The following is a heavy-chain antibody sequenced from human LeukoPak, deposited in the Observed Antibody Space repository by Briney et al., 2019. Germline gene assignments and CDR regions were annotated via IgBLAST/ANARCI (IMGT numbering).Heavy chain of an antibody. CDR3: ARDIESSDYYYGMDV. V-gene: IGHV3-30*04. Sequence: GRSLRLSCAASGFTFSSYAMHWVRQAPGKGLEWVAVISYDGSNKYYADSVKGRFTISRDNSKNTLYLQMNSLRAEDTAVYYCARDIESSDYYYGMDVWGQGTTVTVSS. D-gene: IGHD3-16*02. CDR1: GFTFSSYA. CDR2: ISYDGSNK. J-gene: IGHJ6*02.